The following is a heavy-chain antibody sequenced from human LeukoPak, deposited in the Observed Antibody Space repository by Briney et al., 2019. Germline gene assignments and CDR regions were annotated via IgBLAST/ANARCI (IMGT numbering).Heavy chain of an antibody. J-gene: IGHJ4*02. CDR3: AHLRGYSYGYSDY. CDR1: GGSVSDYY. Sequence: SETLSLTCTITGGSVSDYYWSWIRQSPGKGLEWIGYIYHTGSTSYSPSLKSRVTISADTSQNQFSLKLSSVTAADTAVYYCAHLRGYSYGYSDYWGQGTLVTVSS. CDR2: IYHTGST. V-gene: IGHV4-59*02. D-gene: IGHD5-18*01.